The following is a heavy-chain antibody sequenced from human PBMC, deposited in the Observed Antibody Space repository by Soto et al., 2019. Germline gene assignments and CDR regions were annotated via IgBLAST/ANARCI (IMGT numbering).Heavy chain of an antibody. V-gene: IGHV4-31*03. Sequence: SETLSLTCTVSGGSISSGGYYWSWIRQHPGKGLEWIGYIYYGGGTYYNPSLKSRATISGDTSKNQFSLKLSSVTAADTAVYYCARGGYYYENSGQNAYDYWGQGILVTISS. J-gene: IGHJ4*01. D-gene: IGHD3-22*01. CDR3: ARGGYYYENSGQNAYDY. CDR1: GGSISSGGYY. CDR2: IYYGGGT.